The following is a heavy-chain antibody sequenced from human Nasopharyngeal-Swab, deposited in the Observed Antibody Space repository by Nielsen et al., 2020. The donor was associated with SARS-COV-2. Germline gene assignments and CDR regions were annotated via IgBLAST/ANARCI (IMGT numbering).Heavy chain of an antibody. V-gene: IGHV4-61*01. CDR1: GGSVSSGSYY. J-gene: IGHJ3*02. D-gene: IGHD2-2*01. CDR2: IYYSGST. CDR3: ARGRQYQLLFIFVEDAFDI. Sequence: SCTVSGGSVSSGSYYWSWIRQPPGKGLEWIGYIYYSGSTNYNPSLKSRVTISVDTSKNQFSLKLSSVTAADTAVYYCARGRQYQLLFIFVEDAFDIWGQGTMVTVSS.